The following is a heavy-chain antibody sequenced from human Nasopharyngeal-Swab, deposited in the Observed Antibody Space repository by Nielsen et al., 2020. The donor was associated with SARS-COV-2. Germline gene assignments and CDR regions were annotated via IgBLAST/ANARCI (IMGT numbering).Heavy chain of an antibody. CDR3: AREWIQLWSYYYYGMDV. J-gene: IGHJ6*02. V-gene: IGHV4-34*01. CDR1: GGSFSGYY. Sequence: SETLSLTCAVYGGSFSGYYWSWIRKPKGKGLEWIGEINHSGSTNYNPSLKSRVTISVDTSKNQFSLKLSSVTAADTAVYYCAREWIQLWSYYYYGMDVWGQGTTVTVSS. CDR2: INHSGST. D-gene: IGHD5-18*01.